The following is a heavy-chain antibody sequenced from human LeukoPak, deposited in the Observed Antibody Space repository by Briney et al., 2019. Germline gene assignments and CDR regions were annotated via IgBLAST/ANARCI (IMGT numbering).Heavy chain of an antibody. CDR2: IYPGDSDT. CDR1: GYSFTSYW. J-gene: IGHJ4*02. V-gene: IGHV5-51*01. Sequence: GESLKISCKGSGYSFTSYWIGWVRQMPGKGLEWMGIIYPGDSDTRYSPSFQGQVTISADKSISTAYLQWSILKASDTAMYYCATSQGTSGWAYYFDYWGQGTLVTVSS. CDR3: ATSQGTSGWAYYFDY. D-gene: IGHD2-2*01.